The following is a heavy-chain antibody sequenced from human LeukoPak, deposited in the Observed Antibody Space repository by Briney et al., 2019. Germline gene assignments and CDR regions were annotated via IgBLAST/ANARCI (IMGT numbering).Heavy chain of an antibody. CDR2: IYHSGST. V-gene: IGHV4-38-2*02. D-gene: IGHD6-13*01. CDR1: GYSISSGYY. Sequence: SETLSLTCTVSGYSISSGYYWGWIRQPPGKGLEWIGSIYHSGSTYYNPSLKSRVTISVDTSKNQFSLKLSSVTAADTAVYYCARVAGYSNLLDYWGQGTLVTVSS. CDR3: ARVAGYSNLLDY. J-gene: IGHJ4*02.